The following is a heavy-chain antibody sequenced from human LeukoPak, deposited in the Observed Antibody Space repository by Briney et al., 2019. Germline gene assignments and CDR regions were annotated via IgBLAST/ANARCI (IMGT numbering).Heavy chain of an antibody. V-gene: IGHV4-59*01. J-gene: IGHJ4*02. CDR2: IYYSGST. Sequence: PSETLSLTCTVSGGSISSYYWSWIRQPPGKGLEWIGYIYYSGSTNYNPSLKSRVTISVDTSKNQFSLKLSSVTAADTAVYYCARVMGTAMVSSGYYFDYWGQGTLVTVSS. CDR1: GGSISSYY. D-gene: IGHD5-18*01. CDR3: ARVMGTAMVSSGYYFDY.